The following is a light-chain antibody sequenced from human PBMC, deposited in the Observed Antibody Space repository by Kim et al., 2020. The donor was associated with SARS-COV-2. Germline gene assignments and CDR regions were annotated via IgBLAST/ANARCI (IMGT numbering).Light chain of an antibody. CDR1: NIESKS. CDR2: YDS. V-gene: IGLV3-21*04. Sequence: SYELTQPPSVSVAPGKTASITCAGDNIESKSVHWYQQKPGQAPVLVISYDSDRPSGIPERLSGSNSDNTATLTISEVEAGDEADYYCQVWDSSSVQRVFGGGTQLTVL. J-gene: IGLJ2*01. CDR3: QVWDSSSVQRV.